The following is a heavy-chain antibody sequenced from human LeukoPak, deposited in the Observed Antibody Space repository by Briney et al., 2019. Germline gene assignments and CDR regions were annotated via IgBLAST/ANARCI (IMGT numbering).Heavy chain of an antibody. CDR2: IYYGGTT. J-gene: IGHJ5*02. CDR3: ARGGATVTDH. CDR1: GFTFSHAW. V-gene: IGHV4-59*12. Sequence: GSLRLSCAASGFTFSHAWMTWVRQAPGKGLEGIGHIYYGGTTEYNPSLKSRITISRDTSKTQFSLQLNSVTVADTAVYYCARGGATVTDHWGQGTLVTVSS. D-gene: IGHD4-17*01.